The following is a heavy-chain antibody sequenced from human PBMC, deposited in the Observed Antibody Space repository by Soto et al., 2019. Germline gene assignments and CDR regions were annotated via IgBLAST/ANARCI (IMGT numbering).Heavy chain of an antibody. V-gene: IGHV1-3*01. CDR1: GYTFTRYT. CDR2: INPDNGNT. CDR3: ARGRGSYGSGSNWFDP. Sequence: ASVKVSCKASGYTFTRYTMNWVRQAPGQRLEWMGWINPDNGNTKSSQKFQDRVIITRDTSASTAYMDLSSLRSEDTAVYYCARGRGSYGSGSNWFDPWGQGTLVTVSS. D-gene: IGHD3-10*01. J-gene: IGHJ5*02.